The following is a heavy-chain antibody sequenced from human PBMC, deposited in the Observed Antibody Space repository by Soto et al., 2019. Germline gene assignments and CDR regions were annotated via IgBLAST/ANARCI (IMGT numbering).Heavy chain of an antibody. V-gene: IGHV3-48*02. Sequence: EVQLVESGGGLVQPGGSLRLSCAASGFVFSTYSMNWVRQAPGKGLEWVSYISSSSSTIYYADSVQGRFTISRDNAKNSLYLQVTSLGDEDTAVYYCARPAGRVDYFDYWGQGTLVTVSS. CDR2: ISSSSSTI. J-gene: IGHJ4*02. CDR1: GFVFSTYS. D-gene: IGHD2-15*01. CDR3: ARPAGRVDYFDY.